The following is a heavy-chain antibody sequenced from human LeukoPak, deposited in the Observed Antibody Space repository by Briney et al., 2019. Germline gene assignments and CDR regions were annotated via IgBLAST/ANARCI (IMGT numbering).Heavy chain of an antibody. V-gene: IGHV3-13*01. J-gene: IGHJ6*03. CDR1: GFTFSSFD. Sequence: GSLRLSCAASGFTFSSFDMHWVRQPTGQGLEWVSTIGTASDTYYPGSVEGRFTLSRDNAKNSLYLQMNTLTAGDTAVYYCARGPPRGKYYYMDVWGKGTTVTVSS. D-gene: IGHD1-1*01. CDR2: IGTASDT. CDR3: ARGPPRGKYYYMDV.